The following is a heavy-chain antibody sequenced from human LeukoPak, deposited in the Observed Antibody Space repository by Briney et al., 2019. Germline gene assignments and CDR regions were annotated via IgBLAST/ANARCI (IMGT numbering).Heavy chain of an antibody. D-gene: IGHD3-9*01. CDR2: INPNSGGT. CDR3: ARTLPHYGILTGYYSLRENWFDP. V-gene: IGHV1-2*02. CDR1: GYTFTGYY. J-gene: IGHJ5*02. Sequence: ASVKVSCKASGYTFTGYYMHWVRQAPGQGLEWMGWINPNSGGTNYAQKFQGRVTMTRDTSISTAYMELSRLRSDDTAVYYCARTLPHYGILTGYYSLRENWFDPWGQGTLVTVSS.